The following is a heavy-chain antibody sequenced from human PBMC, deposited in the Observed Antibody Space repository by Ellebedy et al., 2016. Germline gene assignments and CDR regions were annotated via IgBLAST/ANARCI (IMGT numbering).Heavy chain of an antibody. Sequence: ASVKVSCXASGYPFSRHGIIWVRQAPGQGLEWMGWVSVYSGDTKYAQNFQDRVTMTTDTSTSTAYMEMRSLRSDDTALYFCARDSSVGFGYYGSGTYCEYWGQGTLVTASS. CDR1: GYPFSRHG. CDR2: VSVYSGDT. D-gene: IGHD3-10*01. CDR3: ARDSSVGFGYYGSGTYCEY. J-gene: IGHJ4*02. V-gene: IGHV1-18*01.